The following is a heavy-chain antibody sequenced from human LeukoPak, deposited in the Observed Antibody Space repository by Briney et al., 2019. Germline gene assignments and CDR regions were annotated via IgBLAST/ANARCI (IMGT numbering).Heavy chain of an antibody. Sequence: SETLSLTCTVSGDSISSSSYYWGWIRQPPGKGLEWIGSIYYSGSTYYNPSLKSRVTIFVDTSKNQFSLKLSSVTAADTAVYYCARRLYYGSGTYDYWGQGTLVTVSS. CDR3: ARRLYYGSGTYDY. J-gene: IGHJ4*02. CDR1: GDSISSSSYY. CDR2: IYYSGST. V-gene: IGHV4-39*01. D-gene: IGHD3-10*01.